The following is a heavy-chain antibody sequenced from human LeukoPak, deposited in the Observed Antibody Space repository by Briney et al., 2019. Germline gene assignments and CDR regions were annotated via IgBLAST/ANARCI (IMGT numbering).Heavy chain of an antibody. CDR2: VSNSGSI. CDR1: GGSLRSFSYF. D-gene: IGHD1-26*01. CDR3: ARAGELPTPFDY. V-gene: IGHV4-39*07. J-gene: IGHJ4*02. Sequence: SETLSLTCSVSGGSLRSFSYFWGWIRLPPGKGLEWIGSVSNSGSIYYNPSLDSRASISMDTTKNEVYLKLNYVTAADTAVYFCARAGELPTPFDYWGQGTLVTVSS.